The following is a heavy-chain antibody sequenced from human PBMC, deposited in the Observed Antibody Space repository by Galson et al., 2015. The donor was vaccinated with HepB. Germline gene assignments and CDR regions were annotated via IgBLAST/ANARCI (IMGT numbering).Heavy chain of an antibody. CDR3: ARSYGRTRGNGVWEDYYYYGMDV. D-gene: IGHD2-8*01. V-gene: IGHV1-3*01. CDR1: GYTFTSYA. Sequence: SVKVSCKASGYTFTSYAMHWVRQAPGQRLEWMGWINAGNGNTKYSQKFQGRVTITRDTSASTAYKELSSLRSEDTAVYYCARSYGRTRGNGVWEDYYYYGMDVWGQGTTVTVSS. CDR2: INAGNGNT. J-gene: IGHJ6*02.